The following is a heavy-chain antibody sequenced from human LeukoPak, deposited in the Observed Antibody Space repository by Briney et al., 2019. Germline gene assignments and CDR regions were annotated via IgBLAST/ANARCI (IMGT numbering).Heavy chain of an antibody. D-gene: IGHD3-3*01. CDR3: ARVAGGITIFGVVTPNYYYMDV. V-gene: IGHV1-18*01. Sequence: GASVKVSCKASGYTFTSYGISWVRQAPGQGLEWMGWISAYNGNTNYAQKLQGRVTMTTDTSTSTAYMELRSLRSDDTAVYYCARVAGGITIFGVVTPNYYYMDVWGKGTTVTVSS. CDR2: ISAYNGNT. J-gene: IGHJ6*03. CDR1: GYTFTSYG.